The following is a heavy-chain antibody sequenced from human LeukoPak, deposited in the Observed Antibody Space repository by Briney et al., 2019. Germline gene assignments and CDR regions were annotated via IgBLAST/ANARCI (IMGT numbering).Heavy chain of an antibody. CDR2: ISGSGGST. D-gene: IGHD2-21*02. CDR1: GFXFSSYA. CDR3: AKDFEAYCGGDCYTHFDL. Sequence: GGSLRLSCAASGFXFSSYAMSWVRQAPGRGLDWVSRISGSGGSTYYAGSVKGRFTISRDNSKNTLYLQMNSLRAEDTALYYCAKDFEAYCGGDCYTHFDLWGRGTLVTVSS. J-gene: IGHJ2*01. V-gene: IGHV3-23*01.